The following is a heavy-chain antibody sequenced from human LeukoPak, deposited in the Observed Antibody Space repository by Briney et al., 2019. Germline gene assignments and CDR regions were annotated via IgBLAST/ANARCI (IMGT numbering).Heavy chain of an antibody. CDR3: AREGGA. J-gene: IGHJ5*02. Sequence: GGSPRLSCEASGFVFSSYTMTWVRQAPGQGLEWVSAIGGRGGSTYYADFVKGRATISRDNSKNTVSLQMNSLRSDDTAVYYCAREGGAWGQGTLVVVSS. V-gene: IGHV3-23*01. CDR2: IGGRGGST. D-gene: IGHD3-16*01. CDR1: GFVFSSYT.